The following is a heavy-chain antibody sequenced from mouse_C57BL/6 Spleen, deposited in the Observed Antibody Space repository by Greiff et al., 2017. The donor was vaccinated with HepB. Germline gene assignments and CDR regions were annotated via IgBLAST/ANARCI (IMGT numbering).Heavy chain of an antibody. CDR1: GYTFTSYW. J-gene: IGHJ2*01. CDR2: IDPSDSYT. Sequence: QVQLQQPGAELVRPGTSVKLSCKASGYTFTSYWMHWVKQRPGQGLEWIGVIDPSDSYTNYNQKFKGKATLTVDTSSSTAYMQLSSLTSEDSAVYYCARYSGSSLNPDYWGQGTTLTVSS. V-gene: IGHV1-59*01. CDR3: ARYSGSSLNPDY. D-gene: IGHD1-1*01.